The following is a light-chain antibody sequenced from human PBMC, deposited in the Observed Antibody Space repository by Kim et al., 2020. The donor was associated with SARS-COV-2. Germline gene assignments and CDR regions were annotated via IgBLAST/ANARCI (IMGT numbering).Light chain of an antibody. CDR3: QSADISGTSWI. J-gene: IGLJ2*01. Sequence: SPGQTARITCSGEALTKQFGYWYQQRPSRAPILVLYRDKERPSWIPERFSGSRSGTTHTLTITGVQTEDEADYFCQSADISGTSWIFGGGTKLTVL. CDR2: RDK. CDR1: ALTKQF. V-gene: IGLV3-25*03.